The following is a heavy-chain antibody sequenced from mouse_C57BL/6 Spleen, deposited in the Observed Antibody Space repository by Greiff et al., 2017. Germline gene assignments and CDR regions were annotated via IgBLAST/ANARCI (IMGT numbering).Heavy chain of an antibody. J-gene: IGHJ4*01. CDR2: IYPGNSDT. CDR3: TRGMVTTGGYYAMDY. CDR1: GYTFTSYW. Sequence: EVQLQQSGTVLARPGASVKMSCKTSGYTFTSYWMHWVKQRPGQGLEWIGAIYPGNSDTSYNQKFKGKAKLTAVTSASTAYMELSSLTNEDSAVYYCTRGMVTTGGYYAMDYWGQGTSVTVSS. V-gene: IGHV1-5*01. D-gene: IGHD2-2*01.